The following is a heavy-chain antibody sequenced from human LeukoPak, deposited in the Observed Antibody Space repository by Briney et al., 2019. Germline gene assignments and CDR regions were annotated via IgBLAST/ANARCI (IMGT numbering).Heavy chain of an antibody. D-gene: IGHD6-13*01. CDR3: ARETYSSSWYGRVNWFDP. V-gene: IGHV3-30*04. CDR2: ISYDGSNK. CDR1: GFTFSSYA. J-gene: IGHJ5*02. Sequence: GGSLRLSCAASGFTFSSYAMHWVRQAPGKGLEWVAVISYDGSNKYYAASVKGRFTISRDNSKSTLYLQMNSLRAEDTAVYYCARETYSSSWYGRVNWFDPWGQGTLVTVSS.